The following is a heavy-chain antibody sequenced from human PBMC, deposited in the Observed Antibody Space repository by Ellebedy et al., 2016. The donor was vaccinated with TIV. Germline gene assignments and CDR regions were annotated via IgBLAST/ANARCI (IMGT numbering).Heavy chain of an antibody. Sequence: MPSETLSLTCSVSGGAISTYYWSWIRQPPGKGLEWIGEVNHSGSTNYNPSLKSRVTISVDTSKNQFSLKLSSVTAADTAVYYCARGYYYGSGNSRFAYWGQGTLVTVSS. J-gene: IGHJ4*02. D-gene: IGHD3-10*01. CDR3: ARGYYYGSGNSRFAY. V-gene: IGHV4-34*01. CDR1: GGAISTYY. CDR2: VNHSGST.